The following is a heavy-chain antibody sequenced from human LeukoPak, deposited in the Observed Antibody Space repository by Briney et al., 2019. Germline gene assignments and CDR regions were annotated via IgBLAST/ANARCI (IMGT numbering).Heavy chain of an antibody. Sequence: ASVKVSCKASGYTFTSYYMHWVRQAPGQGLEWMGWINPNSGGTNYAQKFQGRVTMTRDTSISTAYMELSRLRSDDTAVYYCARDFEYCSSTSCYTGGYYFDYWGQGTLVTVSS. CDR2: INPNSGGT. D-gene: IGHD2-2*02. CDR1: GYTFTSYY. CDR3: ARDFEYCSSTSCYTGGYYFDY. V-gene: IGHV1-2*02. J-gene: IGHJ4*02.